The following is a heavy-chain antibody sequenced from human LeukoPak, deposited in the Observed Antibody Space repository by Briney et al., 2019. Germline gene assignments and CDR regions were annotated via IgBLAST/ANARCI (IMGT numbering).Heavy chain of an antibody. J-gene: IGHJ6*03. CDR1: GDSIGSYY. Sequence: SETLSLTCTVSGDSIGSYYWSWIRQPPGKGLEWIGYIYYSGSTNYNPSLKSRVTISVDTSKNQFSLKLSSVTAADTAVYYCARTTMVRGTYYMDVWGKGTTVTISS. V-gene: IGHV4-59*13. D-gene: IGHD3-10*01. CDR3: ARTTMVRGTYYMDV. CDR2: IYYSGST.